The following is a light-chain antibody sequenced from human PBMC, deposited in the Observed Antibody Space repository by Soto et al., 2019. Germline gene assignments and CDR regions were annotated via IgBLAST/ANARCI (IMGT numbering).Light chain of an antibody. Sequence: EIVLTQSPGTLSLSPGERATLSCRASQSVRDRYLAWYQQKPGQAHSLLIYDTSTRATGVPDRFSGSGSGTDFALTISRVEPEDFAIYFCQQYGSSPGTFGQGTKVE. CDR2: DTS. CDR3: QQYGSSPGT. V-gene: IGKV3-20*01. J-gene: IGKJ1*01. CDR1: QSVRDRY.